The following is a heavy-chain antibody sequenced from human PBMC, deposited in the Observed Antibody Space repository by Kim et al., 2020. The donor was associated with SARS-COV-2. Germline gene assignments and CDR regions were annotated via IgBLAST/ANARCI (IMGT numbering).Heavy chain of an antibody. CDR2: IIPIFGTA. V-gene: IGHV1-69*13. CDR3: ARDRDSGYDFPGYYGMDV. D-gene: IGHD5-12*01. Sequence: SVKVSCKASGGTFSSYAISWVRQAPGQGLEWMGGIIPIFGTANYAQKFQGRVTITADESTSTAYMELSSLRSEDTAVYYCARDRDSGYDFPGYYGMDVWGQGTTVTVSS. CDR1: GGTFSSYA. J-gene: IGHJ6*02.